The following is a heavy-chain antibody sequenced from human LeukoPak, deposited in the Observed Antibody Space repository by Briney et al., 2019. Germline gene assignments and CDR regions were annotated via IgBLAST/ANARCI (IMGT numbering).Heavy chain of an antibody. D-gene: IGHD5-18*01. CDR3: ARDGSYGFPMDV. Sequence: GGSLRLSCAASGFTVSSNYTSWVRQAPGKGLEWVSVIYSGGGTYYADSVKGRFTISRDNSKNTLYLQMNSLRAEDTAVYYCARDGSYGFPMDVWGQGTTVTVSS. J-gene: IGHJ6*02. V-gene: IGHV3-53*01. CDR2: IYSGGGT. CDR1: GFTVSSNY.